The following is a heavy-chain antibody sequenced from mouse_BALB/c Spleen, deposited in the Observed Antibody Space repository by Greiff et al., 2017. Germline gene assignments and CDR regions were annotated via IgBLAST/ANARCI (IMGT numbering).Heavy chain of an antibody. CDR1: GYTFSSYW. J-gene: IGHJ4*01. CDR2: ILPGSGST. D-gene: IGHD2-3*01. V-gene: IGHV1-9*01. Sequence: QVQLQQSGAELMKPGASVKISCKATGYTFSSYWIEWVKQRPGHGLEWIGEILPGSGSTNYNEKFKGKATFTADTSSNTAYMQLSSLTSEDSAVYYCARRYEGYYVYAMDYWGQGTSVTVSS. CDR3: ARRYEGYYVYAMDY.